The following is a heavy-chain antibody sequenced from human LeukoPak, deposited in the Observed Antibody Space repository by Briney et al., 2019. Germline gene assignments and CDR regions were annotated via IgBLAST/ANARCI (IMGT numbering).Heavy chain of an antibody. CDR2: ISSTGSYI. CDR1: GFTFSSYS. J-gene: IGHJ4*02. Sequence: GGSLRLSCAASGFTFSSYSMNWVRQAPGKGLEWVSSISSTGSYIYYADSVKGRFTISRDNAKNSLYLQMNSLRAEDTAMYYCARDYSGSYYLDYWGQGTLVTVSS. CDR3: ARDYSGSYYLDY. V-gene: IGHV3-21*01. D-gene: IGHD1-26*01.